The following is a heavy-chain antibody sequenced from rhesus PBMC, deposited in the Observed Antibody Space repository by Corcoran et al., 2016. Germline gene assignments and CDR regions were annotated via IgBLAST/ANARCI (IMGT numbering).Heavy chain of an antibody. CDR2: IHPYNGNQ. CDR1: GYAFTSYY. CDR3: ARAPANGSLDV. Sequence: QVQLVQSGADIKQPGASVKLSCKASGYAFTSYYMHWVRQAPGPGLEWRGLIHPYNGNQVNAQNFQSRVTITTDTSTSTGYMELSSLRSDDTAVYYCARAPANGSLDVWGRGVLVTVSS. V-gene: IGHV1-180*01. J-gene: IGHJ5-2*02. D-gene: IGHD4-29*01.